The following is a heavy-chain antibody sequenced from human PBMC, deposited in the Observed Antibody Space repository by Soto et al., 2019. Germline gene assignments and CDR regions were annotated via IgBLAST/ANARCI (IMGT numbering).Heavy chain of an antibody. D-gene: IGHD3-16*01. CDR3: ARAPGGVFDY. CDR1: GGSISSGDYS. V-gene: IGHV4-61*08. CDR2: VFRSGST. J-gene: IGHJ4*02. Sequence: SETLSLTCTVSGGSISSGDYSWSWSRQPPGKGLEWIGYVFRSGSTNYNPSLKSRVTISVDTSKNQSSLKLSSVTAADTAVYYCARAPGGVFDYWGQGTLVTVSS.